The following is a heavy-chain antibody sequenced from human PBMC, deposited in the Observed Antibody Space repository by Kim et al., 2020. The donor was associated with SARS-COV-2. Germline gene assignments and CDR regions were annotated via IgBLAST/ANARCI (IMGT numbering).Heavy chain of an antibody. CDR1: GLTFSNYW. D-gene: IGHD5-12*01. Sequence: GGSLRLSCEVSGLTFSNYWMTWVRQAPGKELEWVANIKGDGSEKYYSDSVRGRFTISRDNAKNSLSLQMNSLRAEDTAFYYCARYGYTAAMDYWGQGTL. V-gene: IGHV3-7*01. CDR3: ARYGYTAAMDY. J-gene: IGHJ4*02. CDR2: IKGDGSEK.